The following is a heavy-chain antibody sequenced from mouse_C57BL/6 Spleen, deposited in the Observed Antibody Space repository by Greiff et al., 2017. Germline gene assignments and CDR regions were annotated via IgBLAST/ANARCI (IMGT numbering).Heavy chain of an antibody. Sequence: VQLQQPGTELVKPGASVKLSCKASGYTFTSYWMPWVKQRPGQGLEWIGNINPSNGGDNYNAKFKSEATLTVDKSSSTVYMPHSSLTSEDSTVYYCERGRCYYSNFFDCWGQGVTLTVAT. CDR3: ERGRCYYSNFFDC. V-gene: IGHV1-53*01. CDR2: INPSNGGD. CDR1: GYTFTSYW. D-gene: IGHD2-5*01. J-gene: IGHJ2*01.